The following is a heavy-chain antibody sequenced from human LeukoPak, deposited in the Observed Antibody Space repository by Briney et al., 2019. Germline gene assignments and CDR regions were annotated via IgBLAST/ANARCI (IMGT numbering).Heavy chain of an antibody. CDR1: GFTFSDYY. D-gene: IGHD7-27*01. Sequence: PGGSLRLSXAASGFTFSDYYMSWVSQAPGKGLEWVSYISSSGHTIYYADSVKGRFTISRDNAKNSLYLQMNSLRAEDTAVYYCARESLGWFDPWGQGTLVTVSS. CDR3: ARESLGWFDP. J-gene: IGHJ5*02. CDR2: ISSSGHTI. V-gene: IGHV3-11*04.